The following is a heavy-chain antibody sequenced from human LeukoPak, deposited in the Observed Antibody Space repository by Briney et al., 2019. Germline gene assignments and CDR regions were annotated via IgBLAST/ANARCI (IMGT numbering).Heavy chain of an antibody. CDR1: GYRFTGYY. Sequence: ASVKVSCKASGYRFTGYYMHWVRQAPGQGLEWMGWINPNSGGTNYAQQFQGWITMTRDTSISTAYMELSRLRSDDTDVYYCERGATVTTFHFDYWGQGTLVTVS. CDR3: ERGATVTTFHFDY. CDR2: INPNSGGT. J-gene: IGHJ4*02. D-gene: IGHD4-17*01. V-gene: IGHV1-2*04.